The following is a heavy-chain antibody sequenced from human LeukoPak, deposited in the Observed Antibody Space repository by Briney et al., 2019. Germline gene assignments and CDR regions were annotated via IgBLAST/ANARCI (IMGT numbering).Heavy chain of an antibody. CDR3: ARGSIAVAVFSFDY. Sequence: PGRSLRLSCAASGFTFSSYAMHWVRQSLGKGLEWVAVMSYDGSNKYYADSVKGRFTISRDNSKNTLYLQMNSLRAEDTAVYYCARGSIAVAVFSFDYWGQGTLVTVSS. D-gene: IGHD6-19*01. CDR1: GFTFSSYA. V-gene: IGHV3-30-3*01. J-gene: IGHJ4*02. CDR2: MSYDGSNK.